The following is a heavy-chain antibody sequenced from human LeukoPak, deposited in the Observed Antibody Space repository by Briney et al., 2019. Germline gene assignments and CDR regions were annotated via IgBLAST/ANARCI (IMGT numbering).Heavy chain of an antibody. CDR2: IYSGGST. D-gene: IGHD3-10*01. CDR3: ARGAQVGSSVQLSASKSQISAKEKYNWFDP. CDR1: GFIVSSNC. Sequence: GGSLRLSCVASGFIVSSNCMSWVRQAPGKGLEWVSFIYSGGSTYYADSVKGRFTISRDNAKNTLYLQMNSLRAEDTAVYYCARGAQVGSSVQLSASKSQISAKEKYNWFDPWGQGTLVTVSS. V-gene: IGHV3-53*01. J-gene: IGHJ5*02.